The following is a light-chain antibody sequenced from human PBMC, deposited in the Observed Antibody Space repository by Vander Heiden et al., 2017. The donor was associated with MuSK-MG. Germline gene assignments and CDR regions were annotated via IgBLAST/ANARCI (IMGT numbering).Light chain of an antibody. CDR3: QQSDTTPLT. J-gene: IGKJ4*01. CDR1: QSISSY. V-gene: IGKV1-39*01. CDR2: AAS. Sequence: IQMTPSPSCLSASVGDRVTITCRASQSISSYLNWYQQKPGKAPKLLIHAASSWQSGVPSRFSGSGSGTDFTLTISRLQPEDFATYYCQQSDTTPLTFGRGTKVEIK.